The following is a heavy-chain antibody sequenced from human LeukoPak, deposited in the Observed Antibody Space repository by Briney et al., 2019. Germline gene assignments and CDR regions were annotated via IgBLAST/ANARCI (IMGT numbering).Heavy chain of an antibody. CDR3: ARDRHWTNDWVFDY. V-gene: IGHV4-59*01. J-gene: IGHJ4*02. D-gene: IGHD1/OR15-1a*01. Sequence: PSETLSLTCTVSGGSIGTYYWSWIRQPPGKGLEWIGYIYYNGYTDYNLSLKSRVTISLHTSKNQFSLNLSSVTAADTAVYYCARDRHWTNDWVFDYWGQGTLVTVSS. CDR1: GGSIGTYY. CDR2: IYYNGYT.